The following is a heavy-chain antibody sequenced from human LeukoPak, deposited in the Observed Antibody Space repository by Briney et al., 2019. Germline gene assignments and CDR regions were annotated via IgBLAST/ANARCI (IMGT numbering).Heavy chain of an antibody. J-gene: IGHJ5*02. Sequence: ASVKVSCKASGYTFTSYDINWVRQATGQGLEWMGWMNPNSGNTGYAQKFQGRVTMTWNTSISTAYMELRSLRSDDTAVYYCARAGVLRFLEWLLSGFDPWGQGTLVTVSS. CDR2: MNPNSGNT. V-gene: IGHV1-8*01. D-gene: IGHD3-3*01. CDR3: ARAGVLRFLEWLLSGFDP. CDR1: GYTFTSYD.